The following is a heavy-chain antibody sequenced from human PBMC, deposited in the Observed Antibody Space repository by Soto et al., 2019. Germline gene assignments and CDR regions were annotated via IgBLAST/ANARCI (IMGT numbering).Heavy chain of an antibody. CDR3: ARVDSHTSQLDY. CDR1: GFTFGRYG. Sequence: QVQLVESGGGVVQPGRSLRLSCAASGFTFGRYGMHWVRQGPGKGLEWVAVIWYDGSEKYYGDSVKGRFTISRDNFKSTLYLQMNNVRVEDTAIYCCARVDSHTSQLDYWGQGTLVTVSS. CDR2: IWYDGSEK. D-gene: IGHD2-2*01. J-gene: IGHJ4*02. V-gene: IGHV3-33*01.